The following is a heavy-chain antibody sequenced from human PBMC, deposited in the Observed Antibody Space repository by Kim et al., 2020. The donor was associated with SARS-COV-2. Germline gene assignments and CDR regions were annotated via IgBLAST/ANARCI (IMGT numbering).Heavy chain of an antibody. CDR3: ARGISGYYYLFDY. Sequence: YADSGKGRFTISRDNSKNTLYLQMNSLRAEDTAVYYCARGISGYYYLFDYWGQGTLVTVSS. V-gene: IGHV3-30*01. J-gene: IGHJ4*02. D-gene: IGHD3-22*01.